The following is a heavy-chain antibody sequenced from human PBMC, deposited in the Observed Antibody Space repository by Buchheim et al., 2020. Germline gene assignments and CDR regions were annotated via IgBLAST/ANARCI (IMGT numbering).Heavy chain of an antibody. CDR3: VRGDYYDSGSLPSFYFDY. Sequence: QVQLVESGGGVVQPGGSLRLSCGVSGFTFNSYVIHWVRQAPGKGLEWVAVISSDLGSEYYADSVNGRFSISRARSKKTLYLQMNSLRPEDTAVYYCVRGDYYDSGSLPSFYFDYWGQGTL. CDR2: ISSDLGSE. V-gene: IGHV3-30*04. CDR1: GFTFNSYV. D-gene: IGHD3-10*01. J-gene: IGHJ4*02.